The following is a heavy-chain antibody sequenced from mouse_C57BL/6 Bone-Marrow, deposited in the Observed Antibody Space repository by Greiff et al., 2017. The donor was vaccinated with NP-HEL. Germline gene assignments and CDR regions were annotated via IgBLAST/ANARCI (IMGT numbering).Heavy chain of an antibody. D-gene: IGHD2-4*01. CDR1: GYTFTSYW. CDR2: IDPSDSYT. CDR3: AREGYYDYDPKYAMDY. J-gene: IGHJ4*01. V-gene: IGHV1-50*01. Sequence: QVQLQQPGAELVKPGASVKLSCKASGYTFTSYWMQWVKQRPGQGLEWSGEIDPSDSYTNYNQKFKGKATLTVDTSSSTAYMQLSSLTSEDSAVYYCAREGYYDYDPKYAMDYWGQGTSVTVSS.